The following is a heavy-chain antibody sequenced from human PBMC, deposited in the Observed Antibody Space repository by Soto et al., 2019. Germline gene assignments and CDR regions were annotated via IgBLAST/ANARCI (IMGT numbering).Heavy chain of an antibody. CDR3: ARSVSTIAARPDY. V-gene: IGHV1-2*02. CDR1: GYPFTAYY. Sequence: ASVKVSCKASGYPFTAYYMHWVRQAPGQGLEWMGWINPNSGDTKYTQKFQGRVTLTRDTSISTAYMEVSSLRSDDTAVYYCARSVSTIAARPDYWGQGTLVTVSS. CDR2: INPNSGDT. D-gene: IGHD6-6*01. J-gene: IGHJ4*02.